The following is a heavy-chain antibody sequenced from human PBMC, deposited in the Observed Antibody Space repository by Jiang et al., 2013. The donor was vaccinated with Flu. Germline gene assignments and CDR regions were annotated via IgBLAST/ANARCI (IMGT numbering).Heavy chain of an antibody. J-gene: IGHJ4*02. D-gene: IGHD6-13*01. CDR3: ARDRGIAALRG. V-gene: IGHV4-30-4*01. CDR2: IYYSGST. Sequence: EWIGYIYYSGSTYYNPSLKSRVTISVDTSKNQFSLKLSSVTAADTAVYYCARDRGIAALRGWGQGTLVTVSS.